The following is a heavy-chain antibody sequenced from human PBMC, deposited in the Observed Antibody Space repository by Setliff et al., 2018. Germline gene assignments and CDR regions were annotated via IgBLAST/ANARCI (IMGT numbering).Heavy chain of an antibody. J-gene: IGHJ4*02. Sequence: PGGSLRLSCAASGFTFSTYRMHWVRQAPGKGLEWVAVIWDDGSSTYYADSVKGRFTISRDNSKNTLYLQMNSLRPEDTAVYYCARTCSGSGCYAGLESWGQGTPVTVSS. CDR3: ARTCSGSGCYAGLES. D-gene: IGHD2-15*01. CDR1: GFTFSTYR. CDR2: IWDDGSST. V-gene: IGHV3-30*04.